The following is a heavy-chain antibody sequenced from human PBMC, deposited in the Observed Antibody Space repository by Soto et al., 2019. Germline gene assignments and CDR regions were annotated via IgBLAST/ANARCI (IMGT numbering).Heavy chain of an antibody. J-gene: IGHJ6*02. CDR3: AKGGVTRSYYYAMDV. V-gene: IGHV3-23*01. CDR2: LSGSGSST. Sequence: PGGSLRLSCAASGFLFSDYAMSWVRQAPGKGLEWVSALSGSGSSTYYADSVKGRFTISRDNLKNTVSLQMNNLTAEDTAVYYCAKGGVTRSYYYAMDVWGQGTTVTVSS. CDR1: GFLFSDYA.